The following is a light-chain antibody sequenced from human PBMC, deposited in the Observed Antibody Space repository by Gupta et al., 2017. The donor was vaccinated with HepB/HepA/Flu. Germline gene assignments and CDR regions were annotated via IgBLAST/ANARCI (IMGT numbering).Light chain of an antibody. J-gene: IGLJ3*02. CDR2: DVS. Sequence: QSALTHPASVSGPPGQPILFSSAGTSSDVGGYNYVSWYQQHPGKAPKLMIYDVSNRPAGVSNRFSGSKSGNTASLTISGLQAEDEADYYCSSYTSSRGVFGGGTKLTVL. CDR3: SSYTSSRGV. V-gene: IGLV2-14*01. CDR1: SSDVGGYNY.